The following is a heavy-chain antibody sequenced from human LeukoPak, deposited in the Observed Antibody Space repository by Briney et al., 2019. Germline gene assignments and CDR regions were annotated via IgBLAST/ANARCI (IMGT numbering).Heavy chain of an antibody. CDR1: GGSFSGYY. Sequence: PSETLSLTCAVYGGSFSGYYWSWIRQPPGKGLEWIGEINHSGSTNYNPSLKSRVTISVDTSKNQFSLKLSSVTAADTAVYYCARGRNYYDSSGYYAPRYYYYYMDVWGKGTTVTVSS. CDR2: INHSGST. CDR3: ARGRNYYDSSGYYAPRYYYYYMDV. V-gene: IGHV4-34*01. D-gene: IGHD3-22*01. J-gene: IGHJ6*03.